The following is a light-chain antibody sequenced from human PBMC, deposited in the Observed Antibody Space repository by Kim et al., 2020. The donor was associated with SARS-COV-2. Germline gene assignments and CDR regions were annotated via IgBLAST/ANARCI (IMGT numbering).Light chain of an antibody. Sequence: QSVTIPCTGTSSDVGGYNYVSWYQQSPGKAPKLMIYDVSKRPSGVPDRFSASKSGNTASLTISGLQAEDEADYYCCSYAGGYTQVAFGGGTQLTVL. J-gene: IGLJ2*01. V-gene: IGLV2-11*01. CDR2: DVS. CDR3: CSYAGGYTQVA. CDR1: SSDVGGYNY.